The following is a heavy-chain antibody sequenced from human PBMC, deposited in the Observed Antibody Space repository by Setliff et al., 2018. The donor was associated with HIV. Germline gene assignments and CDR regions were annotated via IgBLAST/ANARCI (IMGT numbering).Heavy chain of an antibody. Sequence: SETLSLTCTVSGGSMNSDSYSWTWLRQPAGKGPELIGHIYVGGSVIYNPSLASRVTISMVPSKNQFSLDLSSVTAADTAVYYCARDYSSGWYSSHLWVDYWGQGTLVTVSS. V-gene: IGHV4-61*09. CDR3: ARDYSSGWYSSHLWVDY. J-gene: IGHJ4*02. D-gene: IGHD6-19*01. CDR1: GGSMNSDSYS. CDR2: IYVGGSV.